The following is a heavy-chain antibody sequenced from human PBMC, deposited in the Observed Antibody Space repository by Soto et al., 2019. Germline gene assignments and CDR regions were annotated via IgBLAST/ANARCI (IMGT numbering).Heavy chain of an antibody. Sequence: PSQTLSFTCAISGDSVSSNSAAWNWIRQPPSRGLEWLGRTYYRSKWYNDYAVSVKSRITINPDTSKNQFSLQLNSVTPEDTAVYYCARDRPYRCGWRVNNWFDPWGQGTLVTAPQ. CDR3: ARDRPYRCGWRVNNWFDP. CDR1: GDSVSSNSAA. D-gene: IGHD6-19*01. J-gene: IGHJ5*02. V-gene: IGHV6-1*01. CDR2: TYYRSKWYN.